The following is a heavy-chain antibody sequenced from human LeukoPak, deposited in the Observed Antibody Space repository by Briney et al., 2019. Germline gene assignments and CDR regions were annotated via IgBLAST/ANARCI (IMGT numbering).Heavy chain of an antibody. D-gene: IGHD4-17*01. CDR2: IYYSGST. CDR3: ARGGGYGDYVSSRLQDFDY. CDR1: GGSISISTYY. V-gene: IGHV4-39*07. Sequence: KPSETLSLTCTVSGGSISISTYYWGWIRQPPGKGLEWIGNIYYSGSTYYNPSLKSRVTISVDTSKNQFSLKLSSVTAADTAVYYCARGGGYGDYVSSRLQDFDYWGQGTLVTVSS. J-gene: IGHJ4*02.